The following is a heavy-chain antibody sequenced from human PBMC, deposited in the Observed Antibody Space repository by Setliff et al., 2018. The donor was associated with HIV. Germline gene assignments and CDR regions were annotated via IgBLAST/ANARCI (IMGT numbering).Heavy chain of an antibody. V-gene: IGHV4-61*02. CDR2: IYTSGST. J-gene: IGHJ4*02. Sequence: PSETLSLTCTVSGGSISSGSYYWSWIRQPAGKGLEWIGRIYTSGSTNYNPSLKSRVTISRDNSKNTVYLQMDSLRAEDMAVYYCARDSSSRDQTTVGFDYWGQGMLVTVSS. D-gene: IGHD1-26*01. CDR3: ARDSSSRDQTTVGFDY. CDR1: GGSISSGSYY.